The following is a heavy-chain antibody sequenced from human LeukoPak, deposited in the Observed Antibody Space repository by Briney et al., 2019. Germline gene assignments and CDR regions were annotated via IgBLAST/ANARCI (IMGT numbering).Heavy chain of an antibody. CDR1: GFTFSDYY. V-gene: IGHV3-11*04. CDR2: ITSSCSTI. Sequence: GGSLRLSCAASGFTFSDYYMSRIRQAPGRGLEWGSYITSSCSTIYYADSVKGRFTISRDNANTSLHLQMDSLTAEDTAVYICERDQGEATSYWGQGTLVTVSS. D-gene: IGHD1-26*01. J-gene: IGHJ4*02. CDR3: ERDQGEATSY.